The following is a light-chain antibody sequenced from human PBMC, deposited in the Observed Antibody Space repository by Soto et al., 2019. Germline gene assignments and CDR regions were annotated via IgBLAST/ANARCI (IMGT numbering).Light chain of an antibody. CDR1: QSVSSRN. Sequence: EIVLMQSPGTLSLSPGERATLSCRASQSVSSRNLAWYQQKPGQTPRLLIYGATSRATGIPDRFSGSGSGTDFTLTISRLEPEDFAVYYCQQYGSSPYWTFGQGTKVQIK. CDR3: QQYGSSPYWT. V-gene: IGKV3-20*01. CDR2: GAT. J-gene: IGKJ1*01.